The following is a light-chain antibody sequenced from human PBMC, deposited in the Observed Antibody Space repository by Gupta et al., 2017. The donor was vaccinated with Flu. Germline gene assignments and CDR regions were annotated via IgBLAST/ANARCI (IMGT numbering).Light chain of an antibody. J-gene: IGLJ2*01. CDR1: NSDVGGYNL. Sequence: HSPLTQPAPPSLAPGPSISSSCTRTNSDVGGYNLVSWDQQHPGDVPKLSIYDVTKRPSGVSNRFSGTKSGNSASLTISGLQTEDEADDYCCSYVDNDPLVFGGGTKLTVL. V-gene: IGLV2-23*02. CDR3: CSYVDNDPLV. CDR2: DVT.